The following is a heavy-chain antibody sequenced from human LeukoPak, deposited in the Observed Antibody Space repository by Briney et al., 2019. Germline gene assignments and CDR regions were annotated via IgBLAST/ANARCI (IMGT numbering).Heavy chain of an antibody. CDR3: ARDRNPGYYYHVAFDI. V-gene: IGHV3-30*12. D-gene: IGHD3-22*01. J-gene: IGHJ3*02. Sequence: QPGGSLRLSCAASGFTFSSYGMHWVRQAPGKGLEWVAVISYDGSNKYYADSVKGRFTISRDNSKNTLYLQMNRPRAEDTAVYYCARDRNPGYYYHVAFDIWGQGTMVTVSS. CDR2: ISYDGSNK. CDR1: GFTFSSYG.